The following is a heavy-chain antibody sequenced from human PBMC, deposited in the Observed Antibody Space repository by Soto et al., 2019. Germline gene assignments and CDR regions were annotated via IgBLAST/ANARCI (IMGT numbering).Heavy chain of an antibody. V-gene: IGHV3-23*01. D-gene: IGHD3-22*01. CDR3: ATGDSSGYYYHSFDY. CDR2: ISGSGGST. J-gene: IGHJ4*02. CDR1: GFTFSSYA. Sequence: GGSLRLSCAASGFTFSSYAMSWVRQAPGKGLEWVSAISGSGGSTYYADSVKGRFTISRDNSKNTLYLQMNSLRAEDTAVYYCATGDSSGYYYHSFDYWGQGTLFTVPS.